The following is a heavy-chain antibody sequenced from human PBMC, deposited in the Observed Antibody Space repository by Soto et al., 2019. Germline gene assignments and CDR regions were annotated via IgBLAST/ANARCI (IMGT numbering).Heavy chain of an antibody. D-gene: IGHD3-3*01. CDR3: ASTYYDFWSGYIF. CDR2: IYHTGST. V-gene: IGHV4-4*02. CDR1: GASITSTYW. J-gene: IGHJ4*02. Sequence: SETLSLTCAVSGASITSTYWWNWLRQTPGKGLEWIGEIYHTGSTNYNPSLESRATISVDTSKNQFSLRPTSVTAADTAVYYCASTYYDFWSGYIFWRQGSLATVSS.